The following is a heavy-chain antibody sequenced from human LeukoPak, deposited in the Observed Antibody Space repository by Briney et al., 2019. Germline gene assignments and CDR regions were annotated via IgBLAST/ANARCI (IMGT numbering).Heavy chain of an antibody. J-gene: IGHJ4*02. CDR3: ALITGRYSYGYSGVFDY. D-gene: IGHD5-18*01. CDR1: GGSFSGYY. V-gene: IGHV4-34*01. CDR2: INHSGST. Sequence: SETLSLTCAVYGGSFSGYYWSWIRQPPGKGLEWIGEINHSGSTNYNPSLKSRVTISVDTSKNQFSLKLSSVTAADTAVYYCALITGRYSYGYSGVFDYWGQGTLVTVSS.